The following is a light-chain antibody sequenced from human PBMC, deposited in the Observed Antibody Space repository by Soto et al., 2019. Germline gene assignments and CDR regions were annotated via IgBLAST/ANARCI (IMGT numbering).Light chain of an antibody. J-gene: IGKJ1*01. V-gene: IGKV1-5*03. CDR2: KAS. CDR3: QQYSTYLET. Sequence: DIQMTQSPSTLSASVGDTVTITCRASQSISNWLAWYQQKPGKAPKVLIYKASTLESGVPSRFSGSGSGTEFNLTISSLQPDDFATYYCQQYSTYLETFGQGTKVEIK. CDR1: QSISNW.